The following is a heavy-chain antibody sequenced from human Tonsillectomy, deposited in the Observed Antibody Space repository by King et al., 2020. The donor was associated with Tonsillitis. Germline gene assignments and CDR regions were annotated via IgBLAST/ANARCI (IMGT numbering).Heavy chain of an antibody. V-gene: IGHV3-30*18. CDR3: AKAITMTARYYGMDV. CDR1: GFSFSRYD. CDR2: ISNDGSND. Sequence: VQLVESGGGVVQPGRSLRLSCAASGFSFSRYDIHLVRQAPGKGLEWVAFISNDGSNDYYSDSVKGRLTNSRDNSKNTLYLQMNSLRPDDTAVYYCAKAITMTARYYGMDVWGQGTTVTVSS. J-gene: IGHJ6*02. D-gene: IGHD3-22*01.